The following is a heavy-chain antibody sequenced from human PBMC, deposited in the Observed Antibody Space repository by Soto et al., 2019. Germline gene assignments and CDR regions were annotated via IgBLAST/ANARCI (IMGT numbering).Heavy chain of an antibody. CDR2: ISGSGGST. D-gene: IGHD1-26*01. J-gene: IGHJ6*02. V-gene: IGHV3-23*01. CDR1: GFTFDDYV. Sequence: PGGSLILSCAASGFTFDDYVMSWIRQAPGKGLEWVSAISGSGGSTYYADSVKGRFTISRDNSKNTLYLQMNSLRAEDTAVYYCAILPTGDYYYYGMDVWGQGTTVTVSS. CDR3: AILPTGDYYYYGMDV.